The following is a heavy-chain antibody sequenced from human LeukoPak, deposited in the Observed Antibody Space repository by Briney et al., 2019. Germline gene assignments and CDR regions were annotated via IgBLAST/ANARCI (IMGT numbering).Heavy chain of an antibody. V-gene: IGHV3-30*18. CDR2: ISHDGQFK. CDR3: AKGPIPIHYYYGMDV. CDR1: GFSFSSYG. Sequence: GGSLRLSCAASGFSFSSYGLPWVRQAPGKGLEWVVVISHDGQFKYYADSVRGRFTVSRDNSNNTLYLQMTGLRPEDTAVYYCAKGPIPIHYYYGMDVWGQGTTVAVSS. J-gene: IGHJ6*02.